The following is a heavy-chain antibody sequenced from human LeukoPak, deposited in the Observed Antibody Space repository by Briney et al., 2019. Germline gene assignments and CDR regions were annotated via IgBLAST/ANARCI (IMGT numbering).Heavy chain of an antibody. J-gene: IGHJ5*02. V-gene: IGHV1-24*01. CDR2: FDPEDGET. D-gene: IGHD3-22*01. CDR3: AINYNPWKQIVVNH. CDR1: GYTLTELS. Sequence: GASVKVSCKVSGYTLTELSMHWVRQAPGKGLEWMGGFDPEDGETIYAQKFQGRVTMTEDTSTDTAYMELSSLRSEDTAVYYCAINYNPWKQIVVNHWGQGTLVTVSS.